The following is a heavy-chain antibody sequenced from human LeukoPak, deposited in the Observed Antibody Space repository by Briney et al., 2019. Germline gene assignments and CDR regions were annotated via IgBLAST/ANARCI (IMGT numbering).Heavy chain of an antibody. CDR2: IPSTGST. CDR3: ARDDYRGVTNFDP. Sequence: SETLSLTCTVSGGSISPYFWSWIRQPPGKGLEWIGYIPSTGSTNYNPSLKSRVTISVDTAKNQFTLQLTSVTAADTAVYYCARDDYRGVTNFDPWGQGTLVTVSS. J-gene: IGHJ5*02. V-gene: IGHV4-59*13. D-gene: IGHD3-10*01. CDR1: GGSISPYF.